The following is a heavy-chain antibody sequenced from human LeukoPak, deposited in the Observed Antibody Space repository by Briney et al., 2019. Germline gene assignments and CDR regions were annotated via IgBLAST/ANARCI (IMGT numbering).Heavy chain of an antibody. CDR3: ARVQYTYGSGYFFDY. Sequence: SETLSLTCTVSGGSISSYYWSWIRQPPGKGLDWIGYIYYSGTTNYNPSLKSRVTISVDTSKNQFSLNLTSVTAADTAVYYCARVQYTYGSGYFFDYWGQGILVTVSS. J-gene: IGHJ4*02. V-gene: IGHV4-59*01. CDR1: GGSISSYY. CDR2: IYYSGTT. D-gene: IGHD3-10*01.